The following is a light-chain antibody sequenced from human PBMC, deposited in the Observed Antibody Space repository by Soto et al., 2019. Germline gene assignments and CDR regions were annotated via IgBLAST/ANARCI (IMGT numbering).Light chain of an antibody. V-gene: IGLV2-14*01. CDR2: DVS. CDR1: SSDVGGYNY. Sequence: QPASVSGSPGQSITISCTGTSSDVGGYNYVSWYQQHPGKAPKLMIYDVSNRPSGVSNRFSGSKSGNTASLTISGLQAEDEADYYCSSYTSSSTPVVFGGGTKVTVL. CDR3: SSYTSSSTPVV. J-gene: IGLJ2*01.